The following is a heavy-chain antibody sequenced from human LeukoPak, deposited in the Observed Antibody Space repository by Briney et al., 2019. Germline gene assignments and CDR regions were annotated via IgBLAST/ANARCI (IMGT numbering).Heavy chain of an antibody. J-gene: IGHJ6*02. Sequence: PSETLSLTCAVYGGSFSAYYWSWIRQPPGKGLEWIGEINHSGSTNYNPSLKSRVTISVDTSKNQFSLKLSSVTAADTAVYYCAWDFVVVPAAMGGYYYGMDVWGQGTTVTVSS. CDR2: INHSGST. CDR3: AWDFVVVPAAMGGYYYGMDV. D-gene: IGHD2-2*01. V-gene: IGHV4-34*01. CDR1: GGSFSAYY.